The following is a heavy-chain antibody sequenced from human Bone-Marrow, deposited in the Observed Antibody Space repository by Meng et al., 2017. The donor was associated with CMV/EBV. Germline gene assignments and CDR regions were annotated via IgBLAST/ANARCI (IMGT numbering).Heavy chain of an antibody. D-gene: IGHD4-11*01. V-gene: IGHV1-69*10. CDR1: GYTFTSYG. Sequence: SVKVSCKASGYTFTSYGISWVRQAPGQGLEWMGGIIPILGIANYAQKFQGRVTITADKSTSTAYMELSSLRSEDTAVYYCARGDYSNYPRAGLGHYLDVWGQGTTVTVSS. CDR2: IIPILGIA. J-gene: IGHJ6*02. CDR3: ARGDYSNYPRAGLGHYLDV.